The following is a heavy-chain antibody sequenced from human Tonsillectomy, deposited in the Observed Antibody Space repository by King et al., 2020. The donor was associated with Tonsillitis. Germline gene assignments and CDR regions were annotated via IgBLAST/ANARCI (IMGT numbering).Heavy chain of an antibody. J-gene: IGHJ3*02. V-gene: IGHV3-11*01. CDR3: AREYNHDYNRRDGFDI. D-gene: IGHD2/OR15-2a*01. CDR2: ITRCSRRQ. Sequence: QLVQSGGGLVRPGWSLRLSCPASGFTFSDYYMNWIRQAPGKGLDWVCLITRCSRRQYYADSVSGRFTISRDTARNSMYLQMDSLRAEDTAVYYCAREYNHDYNRRDGFDIWGPGTMVTASS. CDR1: GFTFSDYY.